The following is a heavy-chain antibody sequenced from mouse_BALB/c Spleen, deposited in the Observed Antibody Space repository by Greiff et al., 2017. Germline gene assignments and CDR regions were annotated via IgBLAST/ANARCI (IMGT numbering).Heavy chain of an antibody. CDR3: ARGGGDYDY. CDR1: GFTFSSYG. V-gene: IGHV5-6*01. CDR2: ISSGGSYT. D-gene: IGHD2-4*01. Sequence: EVQLQESGGDLVKPGGSLKLSCAASGFTFSSYGMSWVRQTPDKRLEWVATISSGGSYTYYPDSVKGRFTISRDNAKNTLYLQMSSLKSEDTAMYYCARGGGDYDYWGQGTTLTVSS. J-gene: IGHJ2*01.